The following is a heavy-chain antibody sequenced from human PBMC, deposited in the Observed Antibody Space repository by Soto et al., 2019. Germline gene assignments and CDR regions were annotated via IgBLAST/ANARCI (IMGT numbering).Heavy chain of an antibody. V-gene: IGHV3-11*01. CDR3: ATGGIYYEA. Sequence: QVHLVESGGGLVKPGVSLRLSCTVSGFAFRHNYLTWIRQARGKGLEWLSYISTSGSPAYYADSVKGRFTISTNNAKKSLYLQMDSLRAEDTGVYYCATGGIYYEAWGQGTLVTVS. CDR1: GFAFRHNY. D-gene: IGHD1-26*01. J-gene: IGHJ5*02. CDR2: ISTSGSPA.